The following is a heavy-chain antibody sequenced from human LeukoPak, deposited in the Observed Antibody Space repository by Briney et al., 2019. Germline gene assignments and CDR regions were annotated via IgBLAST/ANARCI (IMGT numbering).Heavy chain of an antibody. J-gene: IGHJ4*02. V-gene: IGHV5-51*01. CDR3: ARHPTYYYDSSGYYLDY. D-gene: IGHD3-22*01. CDR2: IYPGDSDT. Sequence: GESLKISCKGSGYSFTSYWIGWVRPLPGKGLEWMGIIYPGDSDTRYSPSFQGQVTISADKSISTAYLQWSSLKASDTAMYYCARHPTYYYDSSGYYLDYWGQGTLVTVSS. CDR1: GYSFTSYW.